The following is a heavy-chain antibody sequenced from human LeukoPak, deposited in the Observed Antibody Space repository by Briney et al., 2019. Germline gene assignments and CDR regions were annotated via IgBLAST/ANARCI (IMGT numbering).Heavy chain of an antibody. CDR3: AREGSSGQDWYAFDI. CDR1: GFMFTGYY. Sequence: ASVRVSCKTSGFMFTGYYVQWVRQAPGQGPEWVGWMYFNSGATRFAPKFQGRVTMTRDTSISTAYMEFSSLRSGDTAMYYCAREGSSGQDWYAFDIWGQGTMLTVSS. D-gene: IGHD5-12*01. CDR2: MYFNSGAT. V-gene: IGHV1-2*02. J-gene: IGHJ3*02.